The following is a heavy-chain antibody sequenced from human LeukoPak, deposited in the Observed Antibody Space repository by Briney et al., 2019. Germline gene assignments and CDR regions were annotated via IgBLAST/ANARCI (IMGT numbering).Heavy chain of an antibody. J-gene: IGHJ4*02. CDR2: IYHSGST. CDR3: ATLYYDSSGYAKY. D-gene: IGHD3-22*01. CDR1: GYSISSGYY. V-gene: IGHV4-38-2*02. Sequence: PSETLSLTCTVSGYSISSGYYWGWIRQPPGKGLEWIGSIYHSGSTYYNPSLKSRVTISVDTSKNQFSLKLSSVTAADTAVYYCATLYYDSSGYAKYWGQGTLVTVSS.